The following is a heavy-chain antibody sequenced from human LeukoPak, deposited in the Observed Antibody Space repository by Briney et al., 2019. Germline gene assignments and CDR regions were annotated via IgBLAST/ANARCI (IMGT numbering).Heavy chain of an antibody. V-gene: IGHV1-24*01. CDR3: AREARYFDWSDNWFDP. Sequence: GASVKVSCKVSGYTLTELSMHWVRQAPGKGLEWMGGFDPEDGETIYAQKFQGRVTMTEDTSTDTAYMELSSLRSDDTAVYYCAREARYFDWSDNWFDPWGQGTLVTVSS. CDR2: FDPEDGET. J-gene: IGHJ5*02. CDR1: GYTLTELS. D-gene: IGHD3-9*01.